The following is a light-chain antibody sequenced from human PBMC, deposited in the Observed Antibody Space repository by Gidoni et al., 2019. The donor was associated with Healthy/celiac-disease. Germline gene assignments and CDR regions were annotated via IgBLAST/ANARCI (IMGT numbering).Light chain of an antibody. CDR1: QSVSSN. V-gene: IGKV3-15*01. J-gene: IGKJ1*01. Sequence: EIVMTQSPATLSVSPGERATVSCRASQSVSSNLAWYQQKPGQEPRLLIYGAATRATGIPARFSGSGCGREFTLTISSLQSEDFAVDYCQQYNNWRPWTFGQGTKVEIK. CDR2: GAA. CDR3: QQYNNWRPWT.